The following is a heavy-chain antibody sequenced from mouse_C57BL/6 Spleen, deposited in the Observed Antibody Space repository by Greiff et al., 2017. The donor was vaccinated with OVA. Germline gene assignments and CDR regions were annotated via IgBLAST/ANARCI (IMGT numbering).Heavy chain of an antibody. D-gene: IGHD2-3*01. CDR1: GFTFSDYG. V-gene: IGHV5-17*01. J-gene: IGHJ4*01. Sequence: EVQLVESGGGLVKPGGSLKLSCAASGFTFSDYGMHWVRQAPEQGLEWVAYISSGSSTIYYADTVKGRFTISRDNAKNTLFLQMTSLRSEDTAMYYCARSAYDGYSMDYWGQGTSVTVSS. CDR2: ISSGSSTI. CDR3: ARSAYDGYSMDY.